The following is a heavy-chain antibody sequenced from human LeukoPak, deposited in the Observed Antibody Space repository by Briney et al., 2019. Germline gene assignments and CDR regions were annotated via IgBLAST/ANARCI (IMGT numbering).Heavy chain of an antibody. CDR1: GGTFSSYA. Sequence: ASVKVSCKASGGTFSSYAISWVRQAPGQGLEWMGWISAYNGNTNYAQKLQGRVTMTTDTSTSTAYMELRSLRSDDTAVYYCAREGIAAPGSYYYYGMDVWGQGTTVTVSS. CDR3: AREGIAAPGSYYYYGMDV. J-gene: IGHJ6*02. D-gene: IGHD6-13*01. V-gene: IGHV1-18*01. CDR2: ISAYNGNT.